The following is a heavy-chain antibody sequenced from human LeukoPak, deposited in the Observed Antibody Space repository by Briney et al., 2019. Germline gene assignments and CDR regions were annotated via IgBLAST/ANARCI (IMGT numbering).Heavy chain of an antibody. CDR2: INHSGST. V-gene: IGHV4-34*01. J-gene: IGHJ5*02. CDR1: GGSFSGYY. CDR3: ARHPRLEGWFDP. Sequence: SETLSVTCAVYGGSFSGYYWSWIRQPPGKGLEWIGEINHSGSTNYNPSLKSRVTISVDTSKNQFSLKLSSVTAADTAVYYCARHPRLEGWFDPWGQGTLVTVSS. D-gene: IGHD4-11*01.